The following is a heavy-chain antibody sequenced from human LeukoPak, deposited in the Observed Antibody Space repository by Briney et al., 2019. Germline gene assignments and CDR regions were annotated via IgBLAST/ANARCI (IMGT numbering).Heavy chain of an antibody. Sequence: PSETLSLTCAVYGESLSGYYWSWIRQSPGKGLEWIGEINHGRSTNYNPSLKSRVTMSVDTSKNQFSLKLSSVTAADTAIYYCARGQFWSGYSIWGQGTQVTVSS. CDR1: GESLSGYY. CDR2: INHGRST. D-gene: IGHD3-3*01. J-gene: IGHJ4*02. CDR3: ARGQFWSGYSI. V-gene: IGHV4-34*01.